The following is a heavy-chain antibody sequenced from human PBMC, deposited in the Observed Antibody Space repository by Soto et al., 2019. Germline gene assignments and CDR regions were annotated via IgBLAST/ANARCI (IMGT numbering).Heavy chain of an antibody. D-gene: IGHD2-2*01. V-gene: IGHV2-5*01. J-gene: IGHJ4*02. CDR1: GFSLSTAGVT. Sequence: SGPTLVNPTQTLTLTCTVSGFSLSTAGVTLGWIRQPPGKAPEWLALGHEYSPSLEDRLTFTKDTSRNQVVLTVTNVDPADTATYYCIHRQDTSRGPIYWGQGIQVTVSS. CDR2: GHE. CDR3: IHRQDTSRGPIY.